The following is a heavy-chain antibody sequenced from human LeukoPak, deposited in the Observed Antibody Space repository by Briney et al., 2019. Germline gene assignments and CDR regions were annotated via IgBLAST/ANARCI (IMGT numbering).Heavy chain of an antibody. CDR2: IRYDGSNK. V-gene: IGHV3-30*02. D-gene: IGHD3-22*01. J-gene: IGHJ6*03. Sequence: GGSLRLSCAASGFTFSSYGMHWVRQAPGKGLEWVAFIRYDGSNKYYADSVKGRFTISRDNSKNTLYLQMNSLRAEDTAVYYCAKGGDYDSSGCFYMDVWGKGTTVTISS. CDR3: AKGGDYDSSGCFYMDV. CDR1: GFTFSSYG.